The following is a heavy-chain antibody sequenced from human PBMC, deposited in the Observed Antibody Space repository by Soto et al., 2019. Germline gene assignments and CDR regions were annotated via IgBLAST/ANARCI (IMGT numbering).Heavy chain of an antibody. J-gene: IGHJ1*01. D-gene: IGHD2-21*02. CDR1: GYTFTSYY. Sequence: QVQLVQSGAEVKKPGASVKVSCKASGYTFTSYYMHWVRQAPGQGLQWMGIINPSGGSTTYAQKVQGRVPMARDTSTSTLYMEMSILRSEDTAVYYCARDLGGDSAYWGQGTLVTVSS. V-gene: IGHV1-46*01. CDR2: INPSGGST. CDR3: ARDLGGDSAY.